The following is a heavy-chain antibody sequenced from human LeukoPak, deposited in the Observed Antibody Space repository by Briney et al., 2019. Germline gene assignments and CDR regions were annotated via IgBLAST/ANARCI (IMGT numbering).Heavy chain of an antibody. J-gene: IGHJ4*02. V-gene: IGHV1-69*01. D-gene: IGHD1-14*01. CDR3: ASLTGPQPGY. Sequence: AASVKVSCKASGGTFSSYAISWVRQAPGQGLEWMGGIIPIFGTANYAQKFQGRVTITADESTSTAYMELSSLRSEDTAVYYCASLTGPQPGYWGQETLVTVSS. CDR2: IIPIFGTA. CDR1: GGTFSSYA.